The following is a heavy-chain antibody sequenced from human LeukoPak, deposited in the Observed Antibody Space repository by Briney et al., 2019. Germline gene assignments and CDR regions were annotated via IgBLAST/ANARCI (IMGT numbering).Heavy chain of an antibody. Sequence: PSETLSLTCTVSGGSISSGSSYWGWIRQPPGMGLEWIGSIYYSGTTNYNPSLKSRVTMSVDTSKNQFSLKVNSVTAADTAVYYCARHNPAAATWSFDYWGQGALVTVSS. CDR2: IYYSGTT. V-gene: IGHV4-39*01. J-gene: IGHJ4*02. D-gene: IGHD6-13*01. CDR1: GGSISSGSSY. CDR3: ARHNPAAATWSFDY.